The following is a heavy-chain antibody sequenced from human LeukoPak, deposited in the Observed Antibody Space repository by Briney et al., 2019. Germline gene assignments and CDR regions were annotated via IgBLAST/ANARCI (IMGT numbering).Heavy chain of an antibody. Sequence: GGSLRLSCAASGFTFSTYTMNWVRQAPGKGLAWVSSITSINIYYADSVKGRFTISRDNAKNSLFLQMNSLRAEDTAVYYCARYRDWYADYWGQGSLVTVSS. D-gene: IGHD3-9*01. CDR3: ARYRDWYADY. CDR2: ITSINI. V-gene: IGHV3-21*01. J-gene: IGHJ4*02. CDR1: GFTFSTYT.